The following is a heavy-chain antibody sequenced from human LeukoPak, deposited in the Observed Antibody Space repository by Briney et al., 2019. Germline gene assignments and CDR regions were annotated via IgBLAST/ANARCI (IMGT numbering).Heavy chain of an antibody. D-gene: IGHD2-2*01. J-gene: IGHJ1*01. CDR2: TYYRSKWYN. V-gene: IGHV6-1*01. CDR3: ARDAGYCSSTSCLEEDFQH. CDR1: GDSVSSNSAA. Sequence: SQTLSLTCAISGDSVSSNSAAWNWIRQSPSRGLEWLGRTYYRSKWYNDYAVSVKSRITINPDTSKNQFSLQLNSVTPEDTAVYYCARDAGYCSSTSCLEEDFQHWGQGTLVTVSS.